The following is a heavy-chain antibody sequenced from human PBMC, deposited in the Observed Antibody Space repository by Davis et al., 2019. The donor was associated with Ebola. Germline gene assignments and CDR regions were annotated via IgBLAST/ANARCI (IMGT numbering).Heavy chain of an antibody. CDR2: IIPILGIA. D-gene: IGHD4-17*01. CDR3: ARGLTPHHDYGAGD. CDR1: GGTFISYT. Sequence: SVNVSCKASGGTFISYTLSWVRQAPAQGLEWMGRIIPILGIANYAQKFQGRVTITADKSTSTAYMELSSLGPEDTAVYYCARGLTPHHDYGAGDRGQGTLVTVSS. J-gene: IGHJ4*02. V-gene: IGHV1-69*02.